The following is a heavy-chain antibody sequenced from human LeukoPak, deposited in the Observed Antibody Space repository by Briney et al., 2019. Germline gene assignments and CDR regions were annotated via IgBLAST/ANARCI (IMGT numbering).Heavy chain of an antibody. V-gene: IGHV1-69*10. D-gene: IGHD1-26*01. Sequence: ASVKVSCKASGGTFSSYAISWVRQAPGQGLEWMGGIIPILGTANYAQKFQGRVTITADKSTSTAYMELSSLRSEDTAVYYCASEVGATHRFDYWGQGTLVTVSS. CDR1: GGTFSSYA. CDR2: IIPILGTA. J-gene: IGHJ4*02. CDR3: ASEVGATHRFDY.